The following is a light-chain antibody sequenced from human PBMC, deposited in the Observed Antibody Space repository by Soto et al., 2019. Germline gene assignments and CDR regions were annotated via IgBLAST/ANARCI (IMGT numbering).Light chain of an antibody. V-gene: IGKV3-15*01. Sequence: EIVMTQSPGTLSVSPGERATLSCRAGQSVSSNLAWYQQKPGQAPSLLIYGASTRATGIPARFSSSGSGTEFALTISSLQSEDFAVYYCQQYNNWPRTFGQGTKV. CDR3: QQYNNWPRT. CDR2: GAS. CDR1: QSVSSN. J-gene: IGKJ1*01.